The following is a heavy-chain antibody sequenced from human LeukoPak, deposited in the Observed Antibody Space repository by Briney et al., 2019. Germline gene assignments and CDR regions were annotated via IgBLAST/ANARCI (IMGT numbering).Heavy chain of an antibody. CDR3: ARTSLRILDLMPQYFDY. CDR2: IIPIFGTA. Sequence: SVKVSCKASGGTFSSYAISWVRQAPGQGLEWMGGIIPIFGTANYAQKFQGRVTITTDESTSTAYMEPSSLRSEDTAVYYCARTSLRILDLMPQYFDYWGQGTLVTVSS. D-gene: IGHD3-3*01. CDR1: GGTFSSYA. V-gene: IGHV1-69*05. J-gene: IGHJ4*02.